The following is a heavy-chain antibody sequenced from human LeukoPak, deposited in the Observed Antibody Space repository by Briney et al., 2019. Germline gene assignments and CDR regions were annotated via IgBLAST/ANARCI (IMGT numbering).Heavy chain of an antibody. J-gene: IGHJ2*01. CDR2: ISYDGSNK. CDR1: GFTFSSYA. D-gene: IGHD6-19*01. CDR3: ARGSSGWYSRPFDL. V-gene: IGHV3-30*04. Sequence: GGSLRLSCAASGFTFSSYAMHWVRQAPGKGLEWVAVISYDGSNKYYADSVKGRFTISRDNAKNSLYLQMNSLRAEDTAVYYCARGSSGWYSRPFDLWGRGTLVTVSS.